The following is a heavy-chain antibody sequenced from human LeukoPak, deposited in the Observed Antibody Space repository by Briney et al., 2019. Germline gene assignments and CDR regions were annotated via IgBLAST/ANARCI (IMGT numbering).Heavy chain of an antibody. D-gene: IGHD1-26*01. Sequence: GGSLRLSCAASGFTFSSYAMSWVRQAPGKGLEWVSAISGSGGSTYYADSVKGRFTISRDNSKNTLYLQMNSLRAEGTAVYYCARDNIPRGSYYGGYYYYGMDVWGQGTTVTVSS. V-gene: IGHV3-23*01. CDR2: ISGSGGST. CDR3: ARDNIPRGSYYGGYYYYGMDV. CDR1: GFTFSSYA. J-gene: IGHJ6*02.